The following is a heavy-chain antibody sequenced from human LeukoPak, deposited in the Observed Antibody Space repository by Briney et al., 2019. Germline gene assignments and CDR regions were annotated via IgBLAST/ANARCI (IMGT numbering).Heavy chain of an antibody. CDR2: ISGSSSYT. Sequence: GGSLRLSCAASGFTFSDYYMNWIRQAPGKGLEWVSYISGSSSYTKYADSVKGRFTISRDNAKKSLYLQINSLRVEDTAVYYCARSGSYFNLDYFGYWGQGTLVTVSS. V-gene: IGHV3-11*03. CDR3: ARSGSYFNLDYFGY. D-gene: IGHD1-26*01. J-gene: IGHJ4*02. CDR1: GFTFSDYY.